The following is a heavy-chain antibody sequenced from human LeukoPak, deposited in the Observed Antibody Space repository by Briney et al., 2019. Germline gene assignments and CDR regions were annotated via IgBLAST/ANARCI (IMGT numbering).Heavy chain of an antibody. V-gene: IGHV5-51*01. CDR3: ARRTYSSSLMYYFDY. CDR2: IYPGDSDT. Sequence: GESLKISCKGSGYSFTSYWIGWVRQMPGKGLEWMGIIYPGDSDTRYSPSFQGQVTISADKSISTAYLQWSGLKASDTAMYYCARRTYSSSLMYYFDYWGQGTLVTVSS. CDR1: GYSFTSYW. D-gene: IGHD6-13*01. J-gene: IGHJ4*02.